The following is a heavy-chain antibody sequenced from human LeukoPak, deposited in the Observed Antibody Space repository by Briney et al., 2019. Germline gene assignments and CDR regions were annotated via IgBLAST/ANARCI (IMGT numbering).Heavy chain of an antibody. Sequence: SETLSLTCTVSGGSVSSGSYYWSWIRQPPGKGLEWIGYIYYSGSTNYNPSLKSRVTTSVDRSKNQFSLKLSSVTAADTAVYYCARGFAGGDNWFDPWGQGTLVTVSS. CDR2: IYYSGST. D-gene: IGHD1-1*01. V-gene: IGHV4-61*01. CDR3: ARGFAGGDNWFDP. J-gene: IGHJ5*02. CDR1: GGSVSSGSYY.